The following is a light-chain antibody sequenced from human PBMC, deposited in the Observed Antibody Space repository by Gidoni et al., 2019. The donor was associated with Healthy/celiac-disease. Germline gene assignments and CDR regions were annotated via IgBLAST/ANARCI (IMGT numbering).Light chain of an antibody. J-gene: IGKJ2*01. CDR1: QSVASNY. Sequence: EIVLTQSPGTLSLSPGERATLSCRASQSVASNYLAWYQQKPGQAPRLLIYGASSRATGIPDRFSGSGSGTDFTLTISRLEPEDFVVYYCQQFGSSLYTFGQGTQLEIK. CDR3: QQFGSSLYT. CDR2: GAS. V-gene: IGKV3-20*01.